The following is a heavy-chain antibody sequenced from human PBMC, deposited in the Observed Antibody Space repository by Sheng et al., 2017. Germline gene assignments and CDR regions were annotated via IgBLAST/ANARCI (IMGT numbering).Heavy chain of an antibody. CDR2: INPNTGST. J-gene: IGHJ6*02. CDR3: ARLVPLYLDV. Sequence: QVQLVQSGADVKKPGASVQVSCKTSGFIFSGYYLHWVRQAPGQGLEWMGCINPNTGSTNYAQKFQGRVTMTRDTSITTVYMELNSLGSDDTAVYFCARLVPLYLDVWGQGTTVTVSS. CDR1: GFIFSGYY. D-gene: IGHD3-16*01. V-gene: IGHV1-2*02.